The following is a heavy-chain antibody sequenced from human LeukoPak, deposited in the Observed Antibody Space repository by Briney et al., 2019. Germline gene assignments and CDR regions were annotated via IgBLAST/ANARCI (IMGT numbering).Heavy chain of an antibody. CDR3: ARSMGIAARKAYFDY. CDR2: IYTSGST. Sequence: PSETLSLTCTVSGGSISSGSYYWSWIRQPAGKGLEWIGRIYTSGSTNYNPSLKSRVTISVDTSKNQFSLKLSSVTAADTAVYYCARSMGIAARKAYFDYWGQGTLVTVSS. D-gene: IGHD6-6*01. J-gene: IGHJ4*02. V-gene: IGHV4-61*02. CDR1: GGSISSGSYY.